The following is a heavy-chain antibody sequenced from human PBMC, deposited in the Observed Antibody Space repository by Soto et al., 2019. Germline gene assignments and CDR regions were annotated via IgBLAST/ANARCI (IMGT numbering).Heavy chain of an antibody. J-gene: IGHJ4*02. CDR3: ARVGGERGYSYVPFDY. CDR2: VSADNGNP. V-gene: IGHV1-18*01. Sequence: ASVKVSCKTSGYTFTNHDISWVRQAPGQGLEWMGWVSADNGNPNYAQRLQGRVTMTTDTSTNTAYMELRSLRSDDTAVYYCARVGGERGYSYVPFDYWGQGTLVTVSS. CDR1: GYTFTNHD. D-gene: IGHD5-18*01.